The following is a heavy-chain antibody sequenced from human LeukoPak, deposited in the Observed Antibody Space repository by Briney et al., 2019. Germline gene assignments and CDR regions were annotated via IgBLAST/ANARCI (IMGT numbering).Heavy chain of an antibody. CDR1: GFTFSSYA. Sequence: GRSLRLSCAASGFTFSSYAMHWVRQAPGKGLEWVSGISWNSGSIGYADSVKGRFTISRDNAKNSLYLQMNSLRAEDTALYYCAKGLEMATIFAIDYWGQGTLVTVSS. V-gene: IGHV3-9*01. J-gene: IGHJ4*02. D-gene: IGHD5-24*01. CDR2: ISWNSGSI. CDR3: AKGLEMATIFAIDY.